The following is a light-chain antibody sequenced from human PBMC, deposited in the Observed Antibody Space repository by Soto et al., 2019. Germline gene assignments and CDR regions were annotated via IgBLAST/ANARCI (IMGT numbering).Light chain of an antibody. V-gene: IGKV3-20*01. CDR2: AAS. CDR3: QQYDASPLT. Sequence: EIVLTQSPGTLSLSPGERATLSCRASQTLSINSLAWYQQKPGQAPRLLIYAASTRAHDIPERFSGSGSGTDFTLTISNLQPDDFALYYCQQYDASPLTFGHGTNVEIK. J-gene: IGKJ3*01. CDR1: QTLSINS.